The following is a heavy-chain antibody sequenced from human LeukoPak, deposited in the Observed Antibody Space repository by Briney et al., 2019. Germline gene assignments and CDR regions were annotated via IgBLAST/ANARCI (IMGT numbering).Heavy chain of an antibody. J-gene: IGHJ4*02. CDR1: GDSISSYY. CDR3: ARGGGGYAAED. Sequence: KPSETLSLTCTVSGDSISSYYWSWIRQPPGKGLEWIGYIYYSGSTNYNPSLKSRVTISVDTSKNQFSLKLSSVTAADTAVYYCARGGGGYAAEDWGQGTLVTVSS. CDR2: IYYSGST. V-gene: IGHV4-59*01. D-gene: IGHD5-12*01.